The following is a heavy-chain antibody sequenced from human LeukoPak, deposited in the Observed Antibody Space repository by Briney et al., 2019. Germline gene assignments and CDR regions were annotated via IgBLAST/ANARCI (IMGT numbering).Heavy chain of an antibody. CDR3: ARMPRWDGYDLGY. Sequence: PSETLSLTCTVSGGSISSYYWSWIRQPPGKGLEWIGYIHYSGSTNYNPSLKSRVTISVDTSKNQFSLKLSSVTAADTAVYYCARMPRWDGYDLGYWGQGTLVTVSS. J-gene: IGHJ4*02. D-gene: IGHD5-12*01. CDR1: GGSISSYY. V-gene: IGHV4-59*01. CDR2: IHYSGST.